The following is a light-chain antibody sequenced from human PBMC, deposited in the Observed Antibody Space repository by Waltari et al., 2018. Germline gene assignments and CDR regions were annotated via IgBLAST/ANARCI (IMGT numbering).Light chain of an antibody. J-gene: IGKJ4*01. Sequence: EIVLTQSPGTLSLSPGERATLSCRASQTISSSYLAWYQQRPGQAPSLLIYGASSRATGISDRFSGSGSGTDFTLTTSGLEPEDFAVYYCQQYAASVVTFGGGTKVEIK. CDR1: QTISSSY. CDR3: QQYAASVVT. V-gene: IGKV3-20*01. CDR2: GAS.